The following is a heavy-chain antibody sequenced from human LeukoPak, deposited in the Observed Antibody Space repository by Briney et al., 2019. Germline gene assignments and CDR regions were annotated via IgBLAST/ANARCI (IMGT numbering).Heavy chain of an antibody. CDR3: VRERIYYSDLAYKERENFDP. V-gene: IGHV3-74*01. CDR2: LNEDGSTA. Sequence: GGSLRLSCAASGFTFNLYWMHWVRQGHGKGLMWVSRLNEDGSTADYTDSVKGRFTMSRDNAKGKVFLEMRSLTVEDTAIYFCVRERIYYSDLAYKERENFDPWGRGTLVTVSS. J-gene: IGHJ5*02. D-gene: IGHD1-26*01. CDR1: GFTFNLYW.